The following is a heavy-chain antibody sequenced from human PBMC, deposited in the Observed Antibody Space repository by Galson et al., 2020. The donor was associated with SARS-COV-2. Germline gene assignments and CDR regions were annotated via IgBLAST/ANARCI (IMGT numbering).Heavy chain of an antibody. J-gene: IGHJ4*02. CDR2: IKQDGSEK. Sequence: GESMKISCAASGFTFSSYWMSWVRQAPGKGLEWVANIKQDGSEKYYVDSVKGRFTISRDNAKNSLYLQTNSLRAEDTAVYYCARGQWLEGFDYWGQGTLVTVSS. CDR1: GFTFSSYW. CDR3: ARGQWLEGFDY. D-gene: IGHD6-19*01. V-gene: IGHV3-7*03.